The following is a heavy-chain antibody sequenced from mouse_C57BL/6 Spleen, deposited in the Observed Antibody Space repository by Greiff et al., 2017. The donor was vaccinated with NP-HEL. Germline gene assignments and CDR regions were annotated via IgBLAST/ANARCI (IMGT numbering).Heavy chain of an antibody. V-gene: IGHV1-22*01. CDR2: INPNNGGT. Sequence: VQLKESGPELVKPGASVKMSCKASGYTFTDYNMHWVKQSHGKSLEWIGYINPNNGGTSYNQKFKGKATLTVNKSSSTAYMELRSLTSEDSAVYYCARRENYYGSGFAYWGQGTLVTVSA. D-gene: IGHD1-1*01. J-gene: IGHJ3*01. CDR3: ARRENYYGSGFAY. CDR1: GYTFTDYN.